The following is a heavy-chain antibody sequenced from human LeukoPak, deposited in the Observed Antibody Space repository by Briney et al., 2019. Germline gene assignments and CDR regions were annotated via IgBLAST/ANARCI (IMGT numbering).Heavy chain of an antibody. V-gene: IGHV3-21*01. Sequence: GGSLRLSCAASGFTFNSYSMNWVRQAPGRGPEWVSSISSSSSYIYYADSVKGRFTISRDNAKNSLYLQVNGLRAEDTALYYCARSKVYSYDYGGVIGAFDIWGQGTMVTVSS. D-gene: IGHD5-18*01. CDR2: ISSSSSYI. J-gene: IGHJ3*02. CDR3: ARSKVYSYDYGGVIGAFDI. CDR1: GFTFNSYS.